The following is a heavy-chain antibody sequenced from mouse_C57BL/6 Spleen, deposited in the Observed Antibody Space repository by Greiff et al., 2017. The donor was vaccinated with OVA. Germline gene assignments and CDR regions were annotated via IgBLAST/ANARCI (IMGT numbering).Heavy chain of an antibody. CDR3: ARGDYGSSLWFAY. CDR2: INPNNGGT. Sequence: VQLQQSGPELVKPGASVKMSCKASGYTFTDYNMHWVKQSHGKSLEWIGYINPNNGGTSYNQKFKGKATLTVNKSSSTAYMELRSLTSEDSAVYYCARGDYGSSLWFAYWGQGTLVTVSA. D-gene: IGHD1-1*01. CDR1: GYTFTDYN. J-gene: IGHJ3*01. V-gene: IGHV1-22*01.